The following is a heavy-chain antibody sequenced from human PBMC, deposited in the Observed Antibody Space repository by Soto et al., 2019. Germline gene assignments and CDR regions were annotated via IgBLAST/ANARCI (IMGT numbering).Heavy chain of an antibody. CDR1: GFTFSSYG. CDR3: AKENEVPAALAIYYYGMDV. CDR2: ISYDGSNK. J-gene: IGHJ6*02. V-gene: IGHV3-30*18. D-gene: IGHD2-2*01. Sequence: GGSLRLSCAASGFTFSSYGMHWVRQAPGKGLEWVAVISYDGSNKYYADSVKGRFTISRDNSKNTLYLQMNSLRAEDTAVYYCAKENEVPAALAIYYYGMDVWDQGTTVTVSS.